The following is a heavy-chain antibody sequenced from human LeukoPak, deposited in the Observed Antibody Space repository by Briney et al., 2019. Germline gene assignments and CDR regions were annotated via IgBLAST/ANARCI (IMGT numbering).Heavy chain of an antibody. V-gene: IGHV4-39*07. Sequence: PSETLSLTCTVSGGSISSSSYYWGWIRQPPGKGLEWIGSIYYSGSTYYNPSLKSRVTISVDTSKNQFSLKLSSVTAADTAVYYCARDPGFWSGYGRGYAYYFDYWGQGTLVTVSS. CDR3: ARDPGFWSGYGRGYAYYFDY. D-gene: IGHD3-3*01. CDR2: IYYSGST. J-gene: IGHJ4*02. CDR1: GGSISSSSYY.